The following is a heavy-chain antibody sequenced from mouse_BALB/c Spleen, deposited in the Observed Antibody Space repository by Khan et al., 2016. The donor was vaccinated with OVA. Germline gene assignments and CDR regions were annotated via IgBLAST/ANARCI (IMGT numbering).Heavy chain of an antibody. CDR2: INTYTGEP. V-gene: IGHV9-1*02. CDR3: ASGASYWYFDV. J-gene: IGHJ1*01. CDR1: GYTFTNYG. Sequence: QIQLVQSGPELKKPGETVKISCKASGYTFTNYGMNWVKQAPGKGLKWMGWINTYTGEPTYTDDIKGRFAFSLETSASTAYLQINNLKNDDMATYFCASGASYWYFDVWGAGTTVTVSS.